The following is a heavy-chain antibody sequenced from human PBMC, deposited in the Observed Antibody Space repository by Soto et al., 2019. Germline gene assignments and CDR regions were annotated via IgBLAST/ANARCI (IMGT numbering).Heavy chain of an antibody. CDR2: ISYDGSNK. Sequence: QVQLVESGGGVVQPGRSLRLSCAASGFTFSSYGMHWVRQAPGKGLEWVAVISYDGSNKYYADSVKGRFTISRDNSKNTLYLQMNSLRAEDTAVYYCFGTAMVTVYFDYWGQGTLVTVSS. J-gene: IGHJ4*02. D-gene: IGHD5-18*01. CDR1: GFTFSSYG. CDR3: FGTAMVTVYFDY. V-gene: IGHV3-30*03.